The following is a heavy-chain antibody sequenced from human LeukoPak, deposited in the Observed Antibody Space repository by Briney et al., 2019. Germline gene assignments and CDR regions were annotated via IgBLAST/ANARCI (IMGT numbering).Heavy chain of an antibody. Sequence: GSLRLSCAASGFTFSSYSMNWVRQAPGKGLEWVSSISSSSSYIYYADSVKGRFTISRDNAKNSLYLQMNSLRAEDTAVYYCARDGVVVAAAYYFDYWGQGTLVTVSS. D-gene: IGHD2-15*01. J-gene: IGHJ4*02. CDR1: GFTFSSYS. V-gene: IGHV3-21*01. CDR3: ARDGVVVAAAYYFDY. CDR2: ISSSSSYI.